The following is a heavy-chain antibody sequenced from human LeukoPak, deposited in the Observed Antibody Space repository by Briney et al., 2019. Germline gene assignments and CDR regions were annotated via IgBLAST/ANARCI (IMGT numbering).Heavy chain of an antibody. Sequence: PGGSLRLSCAASGFTFSSYWMHWVRQAPGKGLVWVSRINSDGSSTSYADSVKGRFTISRDNAKNTLYLQMNSRRAEDTAVYYCARNSPQYSGSHIDYWGQGTLVTVSS. CDR3: ARNSPQYSGSHIDY. V-gene: IGHV3-74*01. D-gene: IGHD1-26*01. J-gene: IGHJ4*02. CDR1: GFTFSSYW. CDR2: INSDGSST.